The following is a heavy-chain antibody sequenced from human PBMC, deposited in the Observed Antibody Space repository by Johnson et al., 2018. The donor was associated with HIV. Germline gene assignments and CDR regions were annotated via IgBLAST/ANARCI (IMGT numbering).Heavy chain of an antibody. J-gene: IGHJ3*01. CDR1: RFTVSSNY. D-gene: IGHD3-22*01. V-gene: IGHV3-66*02. CDR3: ARGSRYTYDNDDAYLLHAFDF. Sequence: EVQLVESGGGLVQPGGSLRLSCAASRFTVSSNYMTWVRQAPGKGLEWVSVIYSGGNTYYADSVKGRFTISRDSSKNTLYLQMNSLRVEDTAVYYCARGSRYTYDNDDAYLLHAFDFWGQGTMVTVSS. CDR2: IYSGGNT.